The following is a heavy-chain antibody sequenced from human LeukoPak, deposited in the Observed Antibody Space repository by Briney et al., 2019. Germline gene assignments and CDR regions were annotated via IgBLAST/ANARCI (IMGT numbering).Heavy chain of an antibody. CDR3: ARVEWELRGVFDY. CDR1: GYTFTSYY. Sequence: ASVKVSCKASGYTFTSYYMHWVRQAPGQGLEWMGIINPSGGSTSYAQKLQGRVTMTTDTSTSTAYMELRSLRSDDTAVYCCARVEWELRGVFDYWGQGTLATVSS. V-gene: IGHV1-46*01. J-gene: IGHJ4*02. D-gene: IGHD1-26*01. CDR2: INPSGGST.